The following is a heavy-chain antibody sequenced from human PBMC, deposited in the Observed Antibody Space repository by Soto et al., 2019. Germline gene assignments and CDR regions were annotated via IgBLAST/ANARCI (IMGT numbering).Heavy chain of an antibody. CDR1: GYPFGGYA. D-gene: IGHD4-17*01. J-gene: IGHJ4*02. V-gene: IGHV1-18*01. CDR2: VSAHTGDS. CDR3: AIPSTSYGDYGWSLSY. Sequence: QVQLVQSGAEVKKPGASVKVSCKASGYPFGGYAIGWVRQAPGQGLEWMGWVSAHTGDSGYAQRFQGRFTLSTETSTSTAYMELRGLRSDDTAVYYCAIPSTSYGDYGWSLSYWGQGTLVTVSS.